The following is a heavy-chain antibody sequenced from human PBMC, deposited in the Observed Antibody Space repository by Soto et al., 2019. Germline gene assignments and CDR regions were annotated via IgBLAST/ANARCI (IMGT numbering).Heavy chain of an antibody. Sequence: ASVKVSCKASGGTFDNYGISWVRQAPGQGLEWMGGVIPIFLKANYAQKFQGRVTITADKSTKTVYMEMNSLMSADTAVYYCVRGGGEMANPPPYLYWGQGTQVTVSS. D-gene: IGHD3-16*01. J-gene: IGHJ4*02. V-gene: IGHV1-69*06. CDR1: GGTFDNYG. CDR2: VIPIFLKA. CDR3: VRGGGEMANPPPYLY.